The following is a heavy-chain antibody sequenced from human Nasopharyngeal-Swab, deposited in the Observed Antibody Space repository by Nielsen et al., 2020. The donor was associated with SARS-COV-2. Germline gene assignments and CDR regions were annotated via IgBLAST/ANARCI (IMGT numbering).Heavy chain of an antibody. J-gene: IGHJ4*02. D-gene: IGHD3-22*01. CDR3: ARDFGAYYDSTAKAY. Sequence: GESLKISCAASGFTFSTYGMHWVRQAPGKGLEWVAVISYDGGSKYYADSVKGRFTISRDNSKNTLYLQMNSLRAEDTAVYYCARDFGAYYDSTAKAYWGQGTLVTVSS. CDR1: GFTFSTYG. CDR2: ISYDGGSK. V-gene: IGHV3-30*03.